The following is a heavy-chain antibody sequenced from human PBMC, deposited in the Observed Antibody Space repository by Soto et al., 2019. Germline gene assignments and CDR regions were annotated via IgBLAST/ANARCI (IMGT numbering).Heavy chain of an antibody. Sequence: SETLSLTCTVSGGSINSANYYWGWIRQPPGKGLEWIGNVYYRGTTYYNPSLKGRVTISVDTSKNQFSLKLSSVTAADSAVFFCVRHERYSSGWYIDYWGQGPPVTVSS. CDR1: GGSINSANYY. CDR2: VYYRGTT. V-gene: IGHV4-39*01. J-gene: IGHJ4*02. D-gene: IGHD6-19*01. CDR3: VRHERYSSGWYIDY.